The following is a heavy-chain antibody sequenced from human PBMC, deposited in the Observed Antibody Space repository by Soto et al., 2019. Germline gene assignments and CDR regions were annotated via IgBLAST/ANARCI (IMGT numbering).Heavy chain of an antibody. J-gene: IGHJ6*02. Sequence: GGSLRLSCAASGFTFDDYTMHWVRQAPGKGLELVSLISWDGGSTYYADSVKGRFTISRDNSKNSLYLQMNSLRTEDTALYYCAKALGHYYYYGMDVWGQGTTVTVSS. CDR2: ISWDGGST. V-gene: IGHV3-43*01. CDR3: AKALGHYYYYGMDV. CDR1: GFTFDDYT.